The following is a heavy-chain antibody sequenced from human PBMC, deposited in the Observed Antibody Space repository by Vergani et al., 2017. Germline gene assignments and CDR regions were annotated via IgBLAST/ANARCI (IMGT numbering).Heavy chain of an antibody. Sequence: EVQLLESGGGLVQPGGSLRLSCAAPGFTFSSYAMSWVRQAPGKGLEWVSVISGSGGSTYYADSVKGRFTISRDNSKNTLYLQMNSLRAEDTAVYYCVKDTVVVTAAIPDDAFDIWGQGTMVTVSS. D-gene: IGHD2-2*01. CDR2: ISGSGGST. CDR3: VKDTVVVTAAIPDDAFDI. CDR1: GFTFSSYA. V-gene: IGHV3-23*01. J-gene: IGHJ3*02.